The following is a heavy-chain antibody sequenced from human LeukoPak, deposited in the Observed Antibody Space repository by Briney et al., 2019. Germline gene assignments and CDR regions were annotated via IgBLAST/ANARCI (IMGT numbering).Heavy chain of an antibody. Sequence: ASVKVSCKASGYTFTGYYMHWVRQAPGQGLEWMGWMNPNSGNTGYAQKLQGRVTMTTDTLTSTAYMELRSLRSDDTAVYYCAYVLGYCSGGSCYSATEFDPWGQGTLVTVSS. CDR3: AYVLGYCSGGSCYSATEFDP. V-gene: IGHV1-18*04. J-gene: IGHJ5*02. D-gene: IGHD2-15*01. CDR1: GYTFTGYY. CDR2: MNPNSGNT.